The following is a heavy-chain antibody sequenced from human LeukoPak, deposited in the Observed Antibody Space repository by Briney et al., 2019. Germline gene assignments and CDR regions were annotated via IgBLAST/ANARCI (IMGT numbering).Heavy chain of an antibody. Sequence: GGSLRLSCAASGFTFSSYAMSWVRQAPGKGLEWVSAISGSGGSTYYADSVKGRFTISRDNSKNTLYLQMNSLRAEDTAVYYCAKDIEYYDFWSGSAIDCWGQGTLVTVSS. CDR1: GFTFSSYA. D-gene: IGHD3-3*01. CDR2: ISGSGGST. J-gene: IGHJ4*02. CDR3: AKDIEYYDFWSGSAIDC. V-gene: IGHV3-23*01.